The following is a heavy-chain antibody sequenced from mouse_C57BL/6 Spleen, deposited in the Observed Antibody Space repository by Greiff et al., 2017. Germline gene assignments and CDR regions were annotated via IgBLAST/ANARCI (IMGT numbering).Heavy chain of an antibody. V-gene: IGHV1-80*01. D-gene: IGHD2-2*01. CDR3: ANLYGYDGKFAY. CDR2: IYPGDGDT. J-gene: IGHJ3*01. Sequence: VQVVESGAELVKPGASVKISCKASGYAFSSYWMNWVKQRPGKGLEWIGQIYPGDGDTNYNGKFKGKATLTADKSSSTAYMQLSSLTSEDSAVXFCANLYGYDGKFAYWGQGTLVTVSA. CDR1: GYAFSSYW.